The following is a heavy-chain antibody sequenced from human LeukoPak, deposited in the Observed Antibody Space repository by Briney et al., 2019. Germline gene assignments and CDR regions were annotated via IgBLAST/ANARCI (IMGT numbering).Heavy chain of an antibody. V-gene: IGHV4-59*01. CDR1: GGSISSYY. D-gene: IGHD3-22*01. CDR3: ASGSGSLDY. Sequence: SETLSLTCTVSGGSISSYYWSRIRQSPGKGLEWIGYIYYSGSTNYNPSLKSRVTISVDTSKNQFSLKLSSVTAADTAVYYCASGSGSLDYWGQGTLVTVSS. J-gene: IGHJ4*02. CDR2: IYYSGST.